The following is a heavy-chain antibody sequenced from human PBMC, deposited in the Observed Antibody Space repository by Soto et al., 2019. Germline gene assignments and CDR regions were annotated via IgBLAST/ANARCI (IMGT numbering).Heavy chain of an antibody. CDR1: GGTFSSYA. J-gene: IGHJ6*02. Sequence: QVQLVQSGAEVKKPGCSVKVSCKAAGGTFSSYAISWVRQAPGQGLEWMGGIIPCSDTTNYAQKFQGRGKITADVSTSTAYMELSSLRSDDTAVYYCARSQGQSTSIEPYYYSDYDMDVWGQGTTVTVSS. V-gene: IGHV1-69*01. CDR2: IIPCSDTT. D-gene: IGHD2-21*01. CDR3: ARSQGQSTSIEPYYYSDYDMDV.